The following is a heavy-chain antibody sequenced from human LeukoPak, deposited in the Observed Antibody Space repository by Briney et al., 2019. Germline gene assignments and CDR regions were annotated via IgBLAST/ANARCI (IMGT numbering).Heavy chain of an antibody. J-gene: IGHJ3*02. V-gene: IGHV1-8*02. Sequence: ASVKVSCKASGYTFTGYYMHWVRQAPGQGLEWMGWMNPNSGNTGYAQKFQGRVTMTRNTSISTAYMELSSLRSEDTAVYYCARVDVLRYFGARTDAFDIWGQGTMVTVSS. CDR2: MNPNSGNT. D-gene: IGHD3-9*01. CDR3: ARVDVLRYFGARTDAFDI. CDR1: GYTFTGYY.